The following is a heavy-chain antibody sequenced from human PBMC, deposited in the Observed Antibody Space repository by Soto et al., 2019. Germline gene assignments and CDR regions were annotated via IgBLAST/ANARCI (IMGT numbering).Heavy chain of an antibody. D-gene: IGHD5-18*01. CDR3: ARHRYSYGVYYFDY. CDR1: GGSISKYY. Sequence: QVQLQESGPGLVKPSETLSLTCIVSGGSISKYYWSWIRQPPGKGLEWIGYIYYSGSTNYNPSLTSRVTISVDTSKNQFSLKLSSVTAADTAVYYCARHRYSYGVYYFDYWGQGTLVTVSS. CDR2: IYYSGST. V-gene: IGHV4-59*08. J-gene: IGHJ4*02.